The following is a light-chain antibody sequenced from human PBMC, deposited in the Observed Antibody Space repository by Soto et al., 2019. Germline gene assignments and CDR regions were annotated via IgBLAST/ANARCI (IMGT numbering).Light chain of an antibody. Sequence: EIVLTQSPGTLSLSPGERATLSCRASQSVSSSYLAWYQQKPGQAPRLLIYGASGRATGIPHRFSGSGSGTDFDLTICRREREDCAVYYCQQYGSSPSFTCGPGTEVDL. CDR3: QQYGSSPSFT. V-gene: IGKV3-20*01. CDR1: QSVSSSY. CDR2: GAS. J-gene: IGKJ3*01.